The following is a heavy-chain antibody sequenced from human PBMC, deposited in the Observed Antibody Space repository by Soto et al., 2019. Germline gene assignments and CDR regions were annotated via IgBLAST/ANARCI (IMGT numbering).Heavy chain of an antibody. D-gene: IGHD3-22*01. V-gene: IGHV1-58*01. CDR1: GFTFTSSA. Sequence: QMQLVQSGPEVKKPGTSVKVSCKASGFTFTSSAVQWVRQARGQRLEWIGWIVVGSGNTNYAQKFQERVTITRDMSTSTAYMELSSLRSEDTAVYYCVASGYYDSSGPDYWGQGTLVTVSS. CDR2: IVVGSGNT. CDR3: VASGYYDSSGPDY. J-gene: IGHJ4*02.